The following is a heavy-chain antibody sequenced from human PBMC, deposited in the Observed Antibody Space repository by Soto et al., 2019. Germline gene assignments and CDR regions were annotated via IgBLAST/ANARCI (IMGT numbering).Heavy chain of an antibody. D-gene: IGHD3-10*01. J-gene: IGHJ4*02. CDR2: ISYDGSNK. CDR3: AKVGVRGVIIASRTYFDY. V-gene: IGHV3-30*18. Sequence: QEQLVESGGGVVQPGRSLRLSCAASGFTFSSYGMHWVRQAPGKGLEWVAVISYDGSNKYYADSVKGRFTISRDNSKNTLYLQMNSLRAEDTAVYYCAKVGVRGVIIASRTYFDYWGQGTLVNVSS. CDR1: GFTFSSYG.